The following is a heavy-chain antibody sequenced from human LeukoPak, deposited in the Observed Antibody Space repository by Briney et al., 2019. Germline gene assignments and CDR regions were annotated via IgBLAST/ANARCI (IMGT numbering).Heavy chain of an antibody. CDR2: ISSSGYPI. CDR1: GFTFSSYD. D-gene: IGHD6-19*01. V-gene: IGHV3-48*03. CDR3: TRNSGWYGLS. Sequence: GGSLRLSCAASGFTFSSYDMNWVRQAPGKGLEWVAFISSSGYPIYYADSVKGRFTISRDNAERSLFLQMNSLRVEDTAVYYCTRNSGWYGLSWGQGTLVTVSS. J-gene: IGHJ1*01.